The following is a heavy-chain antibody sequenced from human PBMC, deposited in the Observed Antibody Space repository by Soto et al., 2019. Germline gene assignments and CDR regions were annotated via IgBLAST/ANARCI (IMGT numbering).Heavy chain of an antibody. CDR3: ARVEAYCGGDCYRLFDD. Sequence: GGSLRLSCAASGFTFSSYWMHWVRQAPGKGLVWVSRINSDGSGTSYADSVKGRFTISRDNAKNTLYLQMNSLRAEDTAVYYCARVEAYCGGDCYRLFDDWGQGTLVTVSS. CDR2: INSDGSGT. J-gene: IGHJ4*02. D-gene: IGHD2-21*02. V-gene: IGHV3-74*01. CDR1: GFTFSSYW.